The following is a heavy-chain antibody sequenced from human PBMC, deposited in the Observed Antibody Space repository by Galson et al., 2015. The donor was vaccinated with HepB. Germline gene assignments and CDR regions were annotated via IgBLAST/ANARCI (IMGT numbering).Heavy chain of an antibody. CDR3: ARAVGGGLWPFGDGYNPEYYYYYYGMDV. CDR2: ISSSSSYI. V-gene: IGHV3-21*01. Sequence: SLRLSCAASGFTFSSYSMNWVRQAPGKGLEWVSSISSSSSYIYYADSVKGRFTISRDNAKNSLYLQMNSLRAEDTAVYYCARAVGGGLWPFGDGYNPEYYYYYYGMDVWGQGTTVTVSS. CDR1: GFTFSSYS. D-gene: IGHD5-24*01. J-gene: IGHJ6*02.